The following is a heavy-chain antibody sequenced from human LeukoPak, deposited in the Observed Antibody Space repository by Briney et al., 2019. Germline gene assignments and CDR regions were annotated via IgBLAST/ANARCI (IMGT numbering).Heavy chain of an antibody. D-gene: IGHD2-2*01. Sequence: LSGGSLRLSCAASGFTFSSYWMSWVRQAPGKGLEWVANIKQDGSEKYYVDSVKGRFTISRDNAKNSLYLQMNSLRAEDTAVYYCARGNHGIVVVPAAMNYWGQGTLVTVSS. CDR1: GFTFSSYW. CDR3: ARGNHGIVVVPAAMNY. J-gene: IGHJ4*02. V-gene: IGHV3-7*01. CDR2: IKQDGSEK.